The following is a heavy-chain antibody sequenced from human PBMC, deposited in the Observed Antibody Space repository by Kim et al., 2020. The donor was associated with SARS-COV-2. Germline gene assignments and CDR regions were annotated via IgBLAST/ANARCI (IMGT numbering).Heavy chain of an antibody. Sequence: GGSLRLSCAASGFTFSTHSMNWVRQAPGKGLEWVSSITATSSHIYYADSVKGRFTISRDNAKKSLFLHMDSLRVEDTAVYYCARDPGGSYYTYGMDVWGQGTTVTVSS. D-gene: IGHD5-12*01. CDR1: GFTFSTHS. CDR3: ARDPGGSYYTYGMDV. V-gene: IGHV3-21*01. CDR2: ITATSSHI. J-gene: IGHJ6*02.